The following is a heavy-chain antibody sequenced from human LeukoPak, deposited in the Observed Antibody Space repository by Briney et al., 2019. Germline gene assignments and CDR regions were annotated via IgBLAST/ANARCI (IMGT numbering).Heavy chain of an antibody. J-gene: IGHJ4*02. V-gene: IGHV3-23*01. CDR1: GFTFTSYG. Sequence: GSLRLSCAASGFTFTSYGMSWVRQAPGKGLEWVSGISGSGSSTYYADSGKGRFTISRDNSKNTLYLQMCSLRADDTAVYYCAKGRGSCDYWGQGTLVTVSS. CDR3: AKGRGSCDY. CDR2: ISGSGSST.